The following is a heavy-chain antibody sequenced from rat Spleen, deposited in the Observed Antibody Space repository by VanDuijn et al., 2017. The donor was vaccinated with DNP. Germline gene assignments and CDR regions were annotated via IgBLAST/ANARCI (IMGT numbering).Heavy chain of an antibody. D-gene: IGHD1-6*01. V-gene: IGHV5-25*01. Sequence: EVQLVESGGGLVQPGGSLKLSCVASGFSFSNYYMAWVRQAPKRGLEWVATISTSGSRTYYPDSVKGRFTISRDNAKSSLYLQMNSLKSEDTATYYCARAYTTDYWYFDFWGPGTMVTVSS. CDR3: ARAYTTDYWYFDF. J-gene: IGHJ1*01. CDR2: ISTSGSRT. CDR1: GFSFSNYY.